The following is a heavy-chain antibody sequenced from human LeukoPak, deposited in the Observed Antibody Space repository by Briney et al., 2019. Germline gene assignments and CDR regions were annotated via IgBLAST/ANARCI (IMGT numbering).Heavy chain of an antibody. CDR1: GLTFSGYV. V-gene: IGHV3-23*01. Sequence: GGSLRLSCAASGLTFSGYVMTWVRQPPGKGLQWVADISGSGGSTYYADSVKGRFTISRDNSKNTLYLQMNSLRAEDTAVYYCANVGRGYQLPFDYWGQGTLVTVSS. CDR2: ISGSGGST. CDR3: ANVGRGYQLPFDY. D-gene: IGHD2-2*01. J-gene: IGHJ4*02.